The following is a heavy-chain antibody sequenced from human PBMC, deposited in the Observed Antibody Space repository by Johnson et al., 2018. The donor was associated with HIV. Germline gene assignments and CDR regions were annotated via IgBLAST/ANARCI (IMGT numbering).Heavy chain of an antibody. V-gene: IGHV3-66*02. CDR3: VRRFYDSSAFDV. D-gene: IGHD3-22*01. CDR1: GFTFSDYY. J-gene: IGHJ3*01. Sequence: VQLVESGGGLVKPGGSLRLSCAASGFTFSDYYMSWIRQPPGKGLEWVSVFYSGSNTYYADSVKGRFTISRDNSNNTLYLQMNSLRAEDTAMYFCVRRFYDSSAFDVWGQGTLVTVSS. CDR2: FYSGSNT.